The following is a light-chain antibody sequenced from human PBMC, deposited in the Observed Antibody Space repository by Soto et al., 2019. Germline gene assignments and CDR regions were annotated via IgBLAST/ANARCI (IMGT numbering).Light chain of an antibody. CDR3: HQYNTYPIT. CDR1: QSISSW. Sequence: DIQMTQSPSTLSASVVDRVTSTFLASQSISSWLAWYQQKAGKAPKLLISDASTLEGGVPSRFSGSGSGTEFTLTISSLQPDDFATYYCHQYNTYPITFGQGTRLEIK. J-gene: IGKJ5*01. V-gene: IGKV1-5*01. CDR2: DAS.